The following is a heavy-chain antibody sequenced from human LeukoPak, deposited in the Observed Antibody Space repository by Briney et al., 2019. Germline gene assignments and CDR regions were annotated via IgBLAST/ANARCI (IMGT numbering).Heavy chain of an antibody. J-gene: IGHJ5*02. CDR3: ARVNYGSGATMKWFDP. V-gene: IGHV4-59*08. CDR1: DGSITNND. CDR2: VLYSGTT. D-gene: IGHD3-10*01. Sequence: PSETLSLTCTVSDGSITNNDWSWVRQTPGKGLEFIGYVLYSGTTNYNPSLRSRVTISVDTSKNQFSLKLSSVTAADTAVYYCARVNYGSGATMKWFDPWGQGTLVTVSS.